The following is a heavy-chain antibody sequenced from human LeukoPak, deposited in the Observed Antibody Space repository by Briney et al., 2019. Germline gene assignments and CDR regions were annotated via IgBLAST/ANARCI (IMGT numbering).Heavy chain of an antibody. D-gene: IGHD6-19*01. Sequence: GESLKISCAASGFTFSSYAMSWVRQAPGKGLEWVSAISGSGGSTYYADSVKGRFTISRDNSKNTLYLQMNSLRAEDTAVYYCAKDLPPEYSSGWWAFDYWGQGTLVTVSS. CDR3: AKDLPPEYSSGWWAFDY. J-gene: IGHJ4*02. CDR2: ISGSGGST. V-gene: IGHV3-23*01. CDR1: GFTFSSYA.